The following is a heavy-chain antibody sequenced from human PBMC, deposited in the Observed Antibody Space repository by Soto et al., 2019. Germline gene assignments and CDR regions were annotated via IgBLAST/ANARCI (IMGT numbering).Heavy chain of an antibody. V-gene: IGHV1-69*01. CDR2: IIPISGTA. D-gene: IGHD2-2*01. CDR1: GGTFSSYA. Sequence: QVQLVQSGAEVKKPGSSVKVSCKASGGTFSSYAISWVRQAPGQGLEWMGGIIPISGTANYAQKFQGRGTITADESTSTAYMELSSLRSEDTAVYYCARSQGSSTSLEIYYYYCYGMGVWGQGTTVTVSS. CDR3: ARSQGSSTSLEIYYYYCYGMGV. J-gene: IGHJ6*02.